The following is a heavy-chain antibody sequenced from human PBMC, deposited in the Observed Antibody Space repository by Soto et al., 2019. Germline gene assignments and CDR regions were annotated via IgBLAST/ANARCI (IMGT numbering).Heavy chain of an antibody. CDR1: GGSISYEYYH. CDR2: IHYSGST. D-gene: IGHD3-3*01. Sequence: SETLSLTCTVSGGSISYEYYHWTWIRQSPGKGLEWIGYIHYSGSTNYNPSLKSRVTISVDTSKNQFSLKLSSVTAADTAVYYCARGPRRITIFVHYGMDVWGQGTTVTVSS. J-gene: IGHJ6*02. CDR3: ARGPRRITIFVHYGMDV. V-gene: IGHV4-30-4*08.